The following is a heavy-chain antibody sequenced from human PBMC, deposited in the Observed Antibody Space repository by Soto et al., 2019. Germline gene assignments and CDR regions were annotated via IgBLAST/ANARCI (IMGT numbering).Heavy chain of an antibody. CDR3: AREYCSSTSCLNLFDP. D-gene: IGHD2-2*01. CDR1: GFTFSSYS. V-gene: IGHV3-48*01. J-gene: IGHJ5*02. Sequence: EVQLVESGGGLVQPGGSLRLSCAASGFTFSSYSMNWVSQAPGKGLEWVSYISSSSSTIYYADSVKGRFTISRDNAKNSLYLQMNSLRAEDTAVYYCAREYCSSTSCLNLFDPWGQGTLVTVSS. CDR2: ISSSSSTI.